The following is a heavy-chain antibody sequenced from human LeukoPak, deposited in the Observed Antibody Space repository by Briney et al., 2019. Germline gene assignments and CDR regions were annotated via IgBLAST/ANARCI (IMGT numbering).Heavy chain of an antibody. J-gene: IGHJ4*02. CDR2: VWFDGSKK. D-gene: IGHD2/OR15-2a*01. CDR3: ARGYGNSGYNYFDY. Sequence: GGSLRLSCAASGFTFSSYGMPWVRQAPGKGLEGVAGVWFDGSKKSYADSVKGRFTISRDSSKNTLSLQMNSLRSEDTAVYYCARGYGNSGYNYFDYWAREPCSPSPQ. CDR1: GFTFSSYG. V-gene: IGHV3-33*01.